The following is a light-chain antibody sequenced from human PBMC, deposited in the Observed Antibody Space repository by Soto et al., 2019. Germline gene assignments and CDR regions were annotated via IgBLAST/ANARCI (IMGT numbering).Light chain of an antibody. V-gene: IGLV2-14*01. CDR3: ISYTDRQSYL. Sequence: LTQPASETGSPGHSITISCGRTGDDIGGYNFVSWYQHQPGKAPKLMIYVVTHRPPGVSDRFSGSKSCITASLTISGLQTEDEADYYCISYTDRQSYLFGTGTKVTVL. J-gene: IGLJ1*01. CDR2: VVT. CDR1: GDDIGGYNF.